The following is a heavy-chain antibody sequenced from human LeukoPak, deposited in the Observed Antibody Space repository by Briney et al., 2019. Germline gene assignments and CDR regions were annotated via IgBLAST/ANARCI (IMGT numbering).Heavy chain of an antibody. V-gene: IGHV1-46*01. CDR2: INPSGGST. CDR1: GYTFTSYY. Sequence: APVKVSCKASGYTFTSYYMHWVRQAPGQGLEWMGIINPSGGSTSYAQKFQGRVTMTRDTSTSTVYMELSSLRSEDTAVYYCARDRHRRDCSSTSCSGEEIDYWGQGTLVTVSS. CDR3: ARDRHRRDCSSTSCSGEEIDY. D-gene: IGHD2-2*01. J-gene: IGHJ4*02.